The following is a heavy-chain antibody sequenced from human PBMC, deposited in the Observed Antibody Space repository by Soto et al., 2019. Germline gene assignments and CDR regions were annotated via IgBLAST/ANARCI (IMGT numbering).Heavy chain of an antibody. D-gene: IGHD2-2*01. CDR1: GFTFSSYW. CDR3: ARLGCSSTSCYLLYYYYYYYMDV. V-gene: IGHV3-7*01. CDR2: IKQDGSEK. J-gene: IGHJ6*03. Sequence: GGSLRLSCAASGFTFSSYWMSWFRQAPGKGLEWVANIKQDGSEKYYVDSVKGRFTISRDNAKNSLYLQMNSLRAEDTAVYYCARLGCSSTSCYLLYYYYYYYMDVWGKGTTVTVSS.